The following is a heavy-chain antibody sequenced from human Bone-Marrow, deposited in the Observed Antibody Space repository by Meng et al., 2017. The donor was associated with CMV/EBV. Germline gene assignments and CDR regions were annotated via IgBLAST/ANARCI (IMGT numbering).Heavy chain of an antibody. J-gene: IGHJ4*02. CDR2: INPSGGST. CDR3: ARAPVGCCSTSCYFYYFDY. V-gene: IGHV1-46*01. Sequence: ASVKVSCKASGYTFTSYYMHWVRQAPGQGLEWMGIINPSGGSTSYAQKFQGRVTMTRDTSTSTVYMELSSLRSEDTAVYYCARAPVGCCSTSCYFYYFDYWGQGTLVTVSS. CDR1: GYTFTSYY. D-gene: IGHD2-2*01.